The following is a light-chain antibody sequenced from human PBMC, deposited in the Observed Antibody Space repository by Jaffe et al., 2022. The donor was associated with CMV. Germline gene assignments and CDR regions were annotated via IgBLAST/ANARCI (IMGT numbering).Light chain of an antibody. J-gene: IGKJ4*01. CDR1: QDISNS. V-gene: IGKV1-33*01. Sequence: DIQMTQSPSSLSASVGDRVTITCRASQDISNSLNWYHQRPGKAPKLLIYDTSNLQAGVPSRFSGSGSRTDFTFTISSLQPEDIGTYYCQHHVNVPSTFGGGTKVEIK. CDR3: QHHVNVPST. CDR2: DTS.